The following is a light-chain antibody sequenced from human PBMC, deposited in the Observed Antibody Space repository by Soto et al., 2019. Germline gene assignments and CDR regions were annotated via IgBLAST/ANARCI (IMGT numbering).Light chain of an antibody. CDR3: QTWGTGIRV. Sequence: QAVVTQSPSASASLGASVKLTCTLSSGHSSYAIAWHQQQPEKGPRYLMKLNSDGSHSKGDGIPDRFPGSSSGAERYLTISSLQSEDEADYYCQTWGTGIRVFGGGTKVTVL. V-gene: IGLV4-69*01. J-gene: IGLJ2*01. CDR1: SGHSSYA. CDR2: LNSDGSH.